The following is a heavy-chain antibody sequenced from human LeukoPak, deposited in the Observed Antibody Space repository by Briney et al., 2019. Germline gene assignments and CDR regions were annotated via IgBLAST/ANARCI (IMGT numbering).Heavy chain of an antibody. CDR2: INPSGGST. J-gene: IGHJ4*02. CDR1: GYTFTSYY. V-gene: IGHV1-46*01. CDR3: ARTALIRSGWYHFDY. Sequence: ASVNVSCKASGYTFTSYYMHWVRQAPGQGLEWMGIINPSGGSTSYAQKFQGRVTMTRETSTSTVYLELSSLRSEDTAVYYCARTALIRSGWYHFDYWGQGTLVSVSS. D-gene: IGHD6-19*01.